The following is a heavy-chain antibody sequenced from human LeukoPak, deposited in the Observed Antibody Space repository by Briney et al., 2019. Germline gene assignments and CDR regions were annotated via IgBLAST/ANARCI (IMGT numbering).Heavy chain of an antibody. Sequence: GGSLRLSCADSGFTFSSYGMHWVRQAPGKGLEWVAFIRYDGSNKYYADSVKGRFTISRDNSKNTLYLQMNSLRAEDTAVYYCAKDNSRYSYGYEDYFDYWGQGTLVTVSS. D-gene: IGHD5-18*01. V-gene: IGHV3-30*02. CDR1: GFTFSSYG. CDR3: AKDNSRYSYGYEDYFDY. CDR2: IRYDGSNK. J-gene: IGHJ4*02.